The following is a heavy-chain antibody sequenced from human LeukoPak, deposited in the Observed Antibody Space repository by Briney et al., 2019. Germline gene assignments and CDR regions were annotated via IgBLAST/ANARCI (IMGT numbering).Heavy chain of an antibody. J-gene: IGHJ4*02. CDR2: ISYDGTKQ. V-gene: IGHV3-30-3*01. CDR1: GFTFSSYA. CDR3: ARDHYFDISGYLDY. D-gene: IGHD3-22*01. Sequence: HPGRSLRLSCAASGFTFSSYAMHWVRQAPGKGLEWLAVISYDGTKQYFADSVKGRFTISRDNVKNSLYLEMNSLRVEDSAVYYCARDHYFDISGYLDYWGQGTPVTVSS.